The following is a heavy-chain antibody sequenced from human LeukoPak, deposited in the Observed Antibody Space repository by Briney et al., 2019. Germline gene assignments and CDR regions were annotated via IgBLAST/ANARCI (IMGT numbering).Heavy chain of an antibody. D-gene: IGHD5-18*01. J-gene: IGHJ4*02. CDR1: GFTVSSNY. V-gene: IGHV3-53*01. CDR3: AKAPSGYSYGSGDY. CDR2: ISNDGDT. Sequence: GGSLRLSCAASGFTVSSNYMSWVRQGPGKGLECVSVISNDGDTYYADSVKGRFTISRDTSKNTVSLQMNSLRAEDTAVYYCAKAPSGYSYGSGDYWGQGTLVTVSS.